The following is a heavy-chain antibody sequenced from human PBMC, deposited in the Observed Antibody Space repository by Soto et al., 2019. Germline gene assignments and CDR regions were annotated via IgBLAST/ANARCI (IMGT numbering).Heavy chain of an antibody. V-gene: IGHV1-18*01. J-gene: IGHJ4*02. CDR3: ARVYRITMVRGELSEY. D-gene: IGHD3-10*01. CDR1: GYTFTSYG. Sequence: QVQLVQSGAEVKKPGASVKVSCKASGYTFTSYGISWVRQAPGQGLEWMGWISAYNGNTNYAQQLQGRVTMTTDTSTSTAYMEVRSLRSDDTAVYYCARVYRITMVRGELSEYWGQGTLVTVSS. CDR2: ISAYNGNT.